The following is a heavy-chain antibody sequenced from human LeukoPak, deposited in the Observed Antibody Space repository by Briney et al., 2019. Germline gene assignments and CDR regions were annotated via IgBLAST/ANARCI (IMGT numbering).Heavy chain of an antibody. J-gene: IGHJ4*02. CDR2: IRYDGSNK. V-gene: IGHV3-30*02. CDR3: AKGTHQLVDY. D-gene: IGHD6-13*01. CDR1: GFSFSSCG. Sequence: PGGSLRLSCAASGFSFSSCGMHWVRQAPGKGLEWVAFIRYDGSNKYYADSVKGRFTISRDNSKSTLYVQMNSLRAEDTAVYYCAKGTHQLVDYWGRGTLVTVSS.